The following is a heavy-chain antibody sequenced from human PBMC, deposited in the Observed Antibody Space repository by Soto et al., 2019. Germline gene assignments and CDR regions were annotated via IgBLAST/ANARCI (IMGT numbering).Heavy chain of an antibody. D-gene: IGHD2-15*01. V-gene: IGHV4-59*08. CDR2: IYYSGST. J-gene: IGHJ5*02. CDR3: ARQGYLRWFDP. Sequence: SETLSLTCTVSGVSVSSYYWSWIRQPPGKGLEWIGYIYYSGSTNYNPSLKSRVTISVDTSKNQFSLKLSSVTAADTAVYYCARQGYLRWFDPWGQGTLVTVS. CDR1: GVSVSSYY.